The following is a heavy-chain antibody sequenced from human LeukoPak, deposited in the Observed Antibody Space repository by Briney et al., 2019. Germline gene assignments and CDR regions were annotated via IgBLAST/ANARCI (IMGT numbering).Heavy chain of an antibody. CDR3: VRGHGWFDP. J-gene: IGHJ5*02. Sequence: GGSLRLSCAASGFTVSSNYMSWVRQAPGKGLEWVANTKPDGSDTYYVDFVKGRFTISRDNAKNSLDLQMSSLRAEDTAVYYCVRGHGWFDPWGQGTLVTVSA. CDR1: GFTVSSNY. V-gene: IGHV3-7*04. CDR2: TKPDGSDT.